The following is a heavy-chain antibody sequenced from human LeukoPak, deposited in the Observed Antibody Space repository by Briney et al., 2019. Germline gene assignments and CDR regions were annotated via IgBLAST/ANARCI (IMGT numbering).Heavy chain of an antibody. D-gene: IGHD2-2*01. J-gene: IGHJ5*02. CDR1: GGSFCGYY. CDR3: ARGPIVVVPAAMSRLRSKWFAP. CDR2: INHSGST. V-gene: IGHV4-34*01. Sequence: ASETLSLTCAVYGGSFCGYYWSWIRQPPGKGLEWIGEINHSGSTNYNPSLKSRVTISVDTSKNQFSLKLSSVTAADTAVYYCARGPIVVVPAAMSRLRSKWFAPWGQGTLVTVSS.